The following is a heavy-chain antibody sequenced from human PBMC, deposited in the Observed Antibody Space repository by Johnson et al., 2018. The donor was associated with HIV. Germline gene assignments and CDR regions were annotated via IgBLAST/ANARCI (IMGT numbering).Heavy chain of an antibody. CDR2: ISWNGSSK. Sequence: QMLLVESGGGLVQPGGSLRLSCAASGFSFSNYAMHWVRQAPGKGLEWVSVISWNGSSKAYADSVKGRFTISRDNAKNPLYLQMNSLRAEDTAVYHCASEGAWEVRPGAFDIWGQGTTVTVSS. CDR3: ASEGAWEVRPGAFDI. CDR1: GFSFSNYA. V-gene: IGHV3-30*14. J-gene: IGHJ3*02. D-gene: IGHD1-26*01.